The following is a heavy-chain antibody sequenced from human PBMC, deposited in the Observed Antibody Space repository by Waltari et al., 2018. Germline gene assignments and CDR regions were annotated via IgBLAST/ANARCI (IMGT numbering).Heavy chain of an antibody. V-gene: IGHV3-7*01. CDR1: GFTFSSYW. CDR2: KKRDGSEK. J-gene: IGHJ4*02. D-gene: IGHD3-3*01. Sequence: EVQLVESGGGLVQPGGSLRLSCAASGFTFSSYWSSWVRQAPGKGLELVANKKRDGSEKDYVYSVEGRFTSSRDNAKNSLYLQMNSLRAEDTAVYYCARVAGYDFWSGYDYWGQGTLVTVSS. CDR3: ARVAGYDFWSGYDY.